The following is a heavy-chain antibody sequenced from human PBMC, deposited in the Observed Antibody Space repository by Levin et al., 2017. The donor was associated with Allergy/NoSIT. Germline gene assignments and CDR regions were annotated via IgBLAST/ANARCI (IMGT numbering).Heavy chain of an antibody. V-gene: IGHV4-34*01. CDR3: AVFSLRYGAFDI. J-gene: IGHJ3*02. Sequence: SETLSLTCAVYGGSFGGYYWSWLRQPPGPGLEWIGEVNHRGSTTYNPSLTLRATISVDTSTTQFSVKLNSVTAADTAVYFCAVFSLRYGAFDIWGQGTMVTVSS. D-gene: IGHD4-17*01. CDR1: GGSFGGYY. CDR2: VNHRGST.